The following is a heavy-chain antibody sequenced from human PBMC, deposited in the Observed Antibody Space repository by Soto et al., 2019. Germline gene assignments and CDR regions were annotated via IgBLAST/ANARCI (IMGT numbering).Heavy chain of an antibody. V-gene: IGHV1-3*01. CDR1: GYTFTDYA. CDR3: ARPLLSGDYVYPFQH. J-gene: IGHJ1*01. CDR2: INAANDHT. Sequence: QVQLVQSGTEVKKPGASVKLSCKASGYTFTDYAMRWVRQAPGQSPEWMGWINAANDHTKFSQKFQGRVTITRDTSASTVYIEVKSLRSEDTAVYYCARPLLSGDYVYPFQHWGQGTLVIVSS. D-gene: IGHD4-17*01.